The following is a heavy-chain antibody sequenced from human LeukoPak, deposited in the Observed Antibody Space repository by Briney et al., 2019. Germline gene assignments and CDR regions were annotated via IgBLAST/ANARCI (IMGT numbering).Heavy chain of an antibody. J-gene: IGHJ5*02. Sequence: SETLSLTCIVSGGSIRTSSYYWGWIRQTPRKGLEWIGSIHYSGSTYYNPSLKSRVTISVESTQFSLNLMSVTPADTATYYCARDDAASYYSWFGTWGQGILVTVSS. CDR2: IHYSGST. D-gene: IGHD1-26*01. V-gene: IGHV4-39*07. CDR1: GGSIRTSSYY. CDR3: ARDDAASYYSWFGT.